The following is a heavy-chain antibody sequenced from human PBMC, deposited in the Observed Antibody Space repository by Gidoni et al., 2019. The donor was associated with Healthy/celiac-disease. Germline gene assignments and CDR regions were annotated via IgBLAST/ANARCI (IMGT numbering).Heavy chain of an antibody. CDR3: ARGRGDAGDAFDI. D-gene: IGHD2-21*02. Sequence: QVQLVESGGGVVQPGRSLRLSCAASGFTFSSYAMHWVRQAPGKGLEWVAVISYDGSNKYYADSVKGRFTIFRDNSKNTLYLQMNSLRAEDTAVYYCARGRGDAGDAFDIWGQGTMVTVSS. CDR2: ISYDGSNK. J-gene: IGHJ3*02. V-gene: IGHV3-30-3*01. CDR1: GFTFSSYA.